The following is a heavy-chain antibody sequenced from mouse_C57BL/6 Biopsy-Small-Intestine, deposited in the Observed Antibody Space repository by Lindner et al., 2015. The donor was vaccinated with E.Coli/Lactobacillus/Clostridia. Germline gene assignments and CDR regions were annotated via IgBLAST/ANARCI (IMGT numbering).Heavy chain of an antibody. V-gene: IGHV1S61*01. CDR3: ARATIEATGTVGDY. Sequence: SVKVSCKASGYTFTSYYIHWVRQAPGQGLEWMGIINPSGDSTNYAQKFQGRLTMTRDTSTSTVYMELSSLRSEDTAVYYCARATIEATGTVGDYWGQGTLVTVSS. D-gene: IGHD2-12*01. J-gene: IGHJ4*01. CDR1: GYTFTSYY. CDR2: INPSGDST.